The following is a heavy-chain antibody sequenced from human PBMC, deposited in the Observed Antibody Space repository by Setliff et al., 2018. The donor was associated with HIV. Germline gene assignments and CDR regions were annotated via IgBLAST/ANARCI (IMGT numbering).Heavy chain of an antibody. V-gene: IGHV3-53*01. J-gene: IGHJ5*02. Sequence: PGESLKISCAASGFTVSTSYMTWVRQAPGEGLEWVSLIYSGGDTYYADSVKGRFIIYRDNPKNTLYLQMYGLRAEDTAIYYCTKGVKWLAPWGQGTPVTVSS. CDR3: TKGVKWLAP. CDR1: GFTVSTSY. D-gene: IGHD2-21*01. CDR2: IYSGGDT.